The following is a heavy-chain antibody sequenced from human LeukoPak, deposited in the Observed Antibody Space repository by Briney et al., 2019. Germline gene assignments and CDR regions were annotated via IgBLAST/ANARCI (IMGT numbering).Heavy chain of an antibody. CDR2: INHSGSP. CDR3: ARGPDSGSYYAWFDP. CDR1: GGSFNGYF. J-gene: IGHJ5*02. V-gene: IGHV4-34*01. D-gene: IGHD3-10*01. Sequence: KPSETLSLTCAVYGGSFNGYFWSWIRQPPGKGLEWIGEINHSGSPNYNPSLKSRVTISVDTPKNQVSLKLNSVTAADTAVYYCARGPDSGSYYAWFDPWGQGTLVTVSS.